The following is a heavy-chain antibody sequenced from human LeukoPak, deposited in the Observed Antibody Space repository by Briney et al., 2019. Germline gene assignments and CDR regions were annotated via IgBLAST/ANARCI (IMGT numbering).Heavy chain of an antibody. Sequence: GASVKVSCKASGGTFSSYAISWVRQAPGQGLEWMGGIIPIFGTANYAQKFQGRVTITTDESTSTVYMEPSSLRSEDTAVYYCAREGRRLQTFDIWGQGTMVTVSS. CDR2: IIPIFGTA. D-gene: IGHD5-18*01. CDR3: AREGRRLQTFDI. CDR1: GGTFSSYA. J-gene: IGHJ3*02. V-gene: IGHV1-69*05.